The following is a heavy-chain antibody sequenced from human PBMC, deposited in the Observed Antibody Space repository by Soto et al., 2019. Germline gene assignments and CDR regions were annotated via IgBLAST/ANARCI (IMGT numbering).Heavy chain of an antibody. CDR1: VGSFIGYY. CDR2: INHSGST. CDR3: ARLGVPAAIYYYYGMDV. Sequence: SETRSLTCCFDVGSFIGYYWSWIRQPPGNWLEWIGEINHSGSTNYNPSLKSRVTISVDTSKNQFSLKLSSVTAADTAVYYCARLGVPAAIYYYYGMDVSGQGTTVTVSS. D-gene: IGHD2-2*01. J-gene: IGHJ6*02. V-gene: IGHV4-34*01.